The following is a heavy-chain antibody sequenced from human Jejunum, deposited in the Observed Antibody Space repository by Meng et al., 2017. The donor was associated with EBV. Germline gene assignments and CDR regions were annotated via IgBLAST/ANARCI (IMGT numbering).Heavy chain of an antibody. CDR2: LFYTGST. CDR3: ARQGPSGRTFDY. Sequence: HVQLQESGPGLVKPSQTLSLTCTVSGDSINSDDYYWNWIRQAPGKGLEWIGYLFYTGSTYYNPSLKSRVTISLGTSKKQFSLKLISVTAADTAAYYCARQGPSGRTFDYWGQGTLVTVSS. V-gene: IGHV4-30-4*01. J-gene: IGHJ4*02. D-gene: IGHD1-26*01. CDR1: GDSINSDDYY.